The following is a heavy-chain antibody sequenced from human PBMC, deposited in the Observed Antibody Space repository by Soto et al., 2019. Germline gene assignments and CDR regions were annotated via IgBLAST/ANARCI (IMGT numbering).Heavy chain of an antibody. V-gene: IGHV1-24*01. CDR1: GYTLTELF. CDR3: ATAIGETCGGVISPFDY. J-gene: IGHJ4*02. Sequence: QVQLVPSGAEVKKPGASVKVSCKVSGYTLTELFMPCVRQAPGKGLAWMGGCAPEDGETIYAQTFQGRVTMTEDTSTATAYMELSRLRSEDTAHDYCATAIGETCGGVISPFDYCGKGTLVTVSS. CDR2: CAPEDGET. D-gene: IGHD3-16*01.